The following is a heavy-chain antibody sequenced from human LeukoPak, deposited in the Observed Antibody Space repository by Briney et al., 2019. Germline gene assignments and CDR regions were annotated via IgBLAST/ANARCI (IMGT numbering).Heavy chain of an antibody. V-gene: IGHV1-2*02. J-gene: IGHJ4*02. Sequence: GASVKVSCKASGYTFTDYYIHWVRQAPGLGLELMAWINPKSGGTIYAQKFQGRVTMTRDTSINTVYMELSRLRSDDTAVYYCARGRDSGSHTYYSDFWGKGTLVTISS. CDR3: ARGRDSGSHTYYSDF. CDR2: INPKSGGT. D-gene: IGHD1-26*01. CDR1: GYTFTDYY.